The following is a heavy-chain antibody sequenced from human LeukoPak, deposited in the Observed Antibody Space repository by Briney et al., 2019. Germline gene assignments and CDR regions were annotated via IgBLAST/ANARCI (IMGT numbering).Heavy chain of an antibody. Sequence: GGSLRLSCAASGLTFSTYWMTWVRQAPGKGLEWVANIKQDGSEKNYVDSVKGRFTISRDNAKNSLYLQMNSLRVEDTAVYYCAGGIAMVRGGDVWGKGATVTVSS. J-gene: IGHJ6*04. D-gene: IGHD3-10*01. CDR3: AGGIAMVRGGDV. V-gene: IGHV3-7*01. CDR2: IKQDGSEK. CDR1: GLTFSTYW.